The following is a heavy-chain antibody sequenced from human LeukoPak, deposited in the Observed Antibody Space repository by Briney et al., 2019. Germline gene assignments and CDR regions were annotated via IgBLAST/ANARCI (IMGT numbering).Heavy chain of an antibody. CDR3: ARGSNYYGSGSYYNIAASPFDY. CDR1: GGSFSGYY. V-gene: IGHV4-34*01. CDR2: INHSGST. D-gene: IGHD3-10*01. J-gene: IGHJ4*02. Sequence: SETLSLTCAVYGGSFSGYYWSWIRQPPGKGLEWIGEINHSGSTNYNPSLKSRVTISVDTSKNQFSLKLSSVTTADTAVYYCARGSNYYGSGSYYNIAASPFDYWGQGTLVTVSS.